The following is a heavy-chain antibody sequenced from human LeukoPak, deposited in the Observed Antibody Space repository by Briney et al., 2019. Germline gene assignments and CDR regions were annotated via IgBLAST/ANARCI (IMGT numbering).Heavy chain of an antibody. Sequence: ASVKVSCKASGYTFTSYAMHWVRQAPGQRLEWMGWINAGNGNTKYSQKFQGRVTITRDTSASTAYMELSSLRSEDTAVYYCARGGRGYSYGYYFDYWGQGTLVTVSS. V-gene: IGHV1-3*01. D-gene: IGHD5-18*01. CDR1: GYTFTSYA. CDR2: INAGNGNT. J-gene: IGHJ4*02. CDR3: ARGGRGYSYGYYFDY.